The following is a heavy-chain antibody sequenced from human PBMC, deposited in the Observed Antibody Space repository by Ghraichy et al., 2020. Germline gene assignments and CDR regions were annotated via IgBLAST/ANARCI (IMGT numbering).Heavy chain of an antibody. Sequence: SETLSLTCAVYGGSFSGYYWSWIRQPPGKGLEWIGEINHSGSTNYNPSLKSRVTISVDTSKNQFSLKLSSVTAADTAVYYCARARYGLLNWFDPWGQGTLVTVSS. D-gene: IGHD5-18*01. CDR1: GGSFSGYY. CDR2: INHSGST. CDR3: ARARYGLLNWFDP. V-gene: IGHV4-34*01. J-gene: IGHJ5*02.